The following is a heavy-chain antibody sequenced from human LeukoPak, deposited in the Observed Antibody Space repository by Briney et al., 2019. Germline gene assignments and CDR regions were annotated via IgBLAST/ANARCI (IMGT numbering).Heavy chain of an antibody. D-gene: IGHD6-6*01. V-gene: IGHV1-2*06. Sequence: GASVKVSCKASGYSFTGYCIHWVRQAPSHGLEWMGRINPNSGGTNYAQNFQARITMTRDTSISTAYMEVRGLTSDDTAIFYCLRYNPSSHYLDYWGQGTLVTVSS. J-gene: IGHJ4*02. CDR3: LRYNPSSHYLDY. CDR1: GYSFTGYC. CDR2: INPNSGGT.